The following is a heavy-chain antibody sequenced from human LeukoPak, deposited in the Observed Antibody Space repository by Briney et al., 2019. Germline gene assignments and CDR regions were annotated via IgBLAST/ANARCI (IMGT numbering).Heavy chain of an antibody. Sequence: SETLSLTCAVYGRSFSGYYWTWIRQTPGKGLEWIGEINHSGITDYNPSLRSRVTISVDTSKNQFSLKLSSVTAADTAVYYCARQIDGFGEFDYFDYWGQGTLVTVSS. CDR2: INHSGIT. V-gene: IGHV4-34*01. D-gene: IGHD3-10*01. J-gene: IGHJ4*02. CDR1: GRSFSGYY. CDR3: ARQIDGFGEFDYFDY.